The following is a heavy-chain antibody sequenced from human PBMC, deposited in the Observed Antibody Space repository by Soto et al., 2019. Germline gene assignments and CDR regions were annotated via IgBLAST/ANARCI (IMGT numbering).Heavy chain of an antibody. CDR3: ATGHDSGDVLFDH. V-gene: IGHV3-23*01. CDR1: GITFSSSV. CDR2: IRRSGDTT. J-gene: IGHJ4*01. D-gene: IGHD4-17*01. Sequence: EVQLLESGGGLIQPGGSLRLSCAASGITFSSSVMNWVRQAPGKGLEWVSTIRRSGDTTYYADSVRGRFTISRDNSKNTLYLQMYSLRADDTAVYYCATGHDSGDVLFDHWGHGTLVTVSS.